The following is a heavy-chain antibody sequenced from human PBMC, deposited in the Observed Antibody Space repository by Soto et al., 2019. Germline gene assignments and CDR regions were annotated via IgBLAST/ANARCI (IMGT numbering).Heavy chain of an antibody. CDR1: EYSFRIYW. CDR2: VDPNDSFA. Sequence: GESLKISCQAFEYSFRIYWISWVRQKPGAGLEWMGRVDPNDSFATYSPSFEGHVSISVDKSTNIVYLQWRSLRASDTATYYCARHQSGSGNSNFDFWGQGTPVTVSS. V-gene: IGHV5-10-1*01. CDR3: ARHQSGSGNSNFDF. D-gene: IGHD3-10*01. J-gene: IGHJ4*02.